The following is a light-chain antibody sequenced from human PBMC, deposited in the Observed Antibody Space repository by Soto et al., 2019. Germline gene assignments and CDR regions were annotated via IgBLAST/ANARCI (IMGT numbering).Light chain of an antibody. V-gene: IGKV3D-20*02. J-gene: IGKJ4*01. Sequence: EIVLTQSPGTLSLSPGERATLSCRASQSLTSDYLAWYQQKPGQTPRLLIHGASSRATGIPDRFSGSGSGTDFTLTISRLEPEDSAVYYCQQRSSLFTFGGGTKVEIK. CDR3: QQRSSLFT. CDR2: GAS. CDR1: QSLTSDY.